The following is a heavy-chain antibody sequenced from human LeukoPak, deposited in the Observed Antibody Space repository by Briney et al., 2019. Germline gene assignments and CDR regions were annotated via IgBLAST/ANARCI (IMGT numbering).Heavy chain of an antibody. D-gene: IGHD2-2*01. Sequence: GGSLRLSCAASGFTLSSYAMSWVRQAPGRGLEWVSAIRGIGGSTYYADSVKGRFTISRDNSKNTLYLQMNSLRAEDTAVYYCAKRKGGYCSSTSCPLDYWGQGTLVTVSS. CDR3: AKRKGGYCSSTSCPLDY. CDR2: IRGIGGST. CDR1: GFTLSSYA. J-gene: IGHJ4*02. V-gene: IGHV3-23*01.